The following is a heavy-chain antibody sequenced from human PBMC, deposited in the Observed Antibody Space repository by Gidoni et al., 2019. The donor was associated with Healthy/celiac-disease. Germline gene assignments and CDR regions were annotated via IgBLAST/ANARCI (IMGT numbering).Heavy chain of an antibody. CDR3: ARGGSSSWSDWYFDL. J-gene: IGHJ2*01. D-gene: IGHD6-13*01. Sequence: EVQLVESGGGLVQPGGSLRLSCAASGLPFSSYWMSWVRQAPGKGLEWVANIKQDGSEKYYVDSVKGRFTISRDNAKNSLYLQMNSLRAEDTAVYYCARGGSSSWSDWYFDLWGRGTLVTVSS. CDR1: GLPFSSYW. V-gene: IGHV3-7*01. CDR2: IKQDGSEK.